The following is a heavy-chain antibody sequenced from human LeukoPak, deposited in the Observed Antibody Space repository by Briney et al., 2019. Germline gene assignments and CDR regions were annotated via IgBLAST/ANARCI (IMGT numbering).Heavy chain of an antibody. CDR3: ARDEFGDFQGFDY. Sequence: SETLSLTCTVSGGSISSYYWSWIRQPPGKGLEWIGYIYYSGSTNYNPSLKGRVTISVDASKNQFSLKLSSVTAADTAVYYCARDEFGDFQGFDYWGQGTRVTVSS. CDR1: GGSISSYY. J-gene: IGHJ4*02. V-gene: IGHV4-59*01. CDR2: IYYSGST. D-gene: IGHD4-17*01.